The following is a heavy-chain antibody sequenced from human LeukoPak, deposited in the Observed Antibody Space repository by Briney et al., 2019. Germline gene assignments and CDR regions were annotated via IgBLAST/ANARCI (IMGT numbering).Heavy chain of an antibody. D-gene: IGHD3-16*02. Sequence: GGSLRLSCAASGFTFSSYAMSWVRQAPGKGLEWVSAIGGSGGSTYYADSVKGRFTISRDNSKNTLYLQMNSLRAEDTAVYYCAKFTFGGVIVNSGYFDYWGQGTLVTVSS. V-gene: IGHV3-23*01. CDR3: AKFTFGGVIVNSGYFDY. J-gene: IGHJ4*02. CDR1: GFTFSSYA. CDR2: IGGSGGST.